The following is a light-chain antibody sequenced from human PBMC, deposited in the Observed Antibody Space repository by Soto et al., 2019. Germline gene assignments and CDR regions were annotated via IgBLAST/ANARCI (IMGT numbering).Light chain of an antibody. J-gene: IGKJ3*01. Sequence: DIVMTQSPDSLAGSLGEMATINCKPSQRVLYSSTTKNSLAWYQQKPDHPPNLLIYWASTRESGVPDRFSGSGSGKDFALTISSLQAEDVAVYYCQQYYSTPPFTFGPGTKVDIK. CDR1: QRVLYSSTTKNS. CDR3: QQYYSTPPFT. CDR2: WAS. V-gene: IGKV4-1*01.